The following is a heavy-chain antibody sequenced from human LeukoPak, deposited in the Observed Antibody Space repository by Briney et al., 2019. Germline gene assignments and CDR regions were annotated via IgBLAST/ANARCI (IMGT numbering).Heavy chain of an antibody. CDR1: GFTFDDYA. CDR2: ISWNSGSI. CDR3: AKVDHSSPYLDY. J-gene: IGHJ4*02. V-gene: IGHV3-9*01. D-gene: IGHD3-22*01. Sequence: GRSLRLSCAASGFTFDDYAMHWVRQVPGKGLEWVSGISWNSGSIGYADSVKGRFTISRDNAKNSLYLQMNSLRAEDTALYYCAKVDHSSPYLDYWGQGTLVTVSS.